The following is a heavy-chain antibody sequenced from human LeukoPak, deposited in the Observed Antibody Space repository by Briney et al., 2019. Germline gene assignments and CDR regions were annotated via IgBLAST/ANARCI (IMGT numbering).Heavy chain of an antibody. J-gene: IGHJ3*02. D-gene: IGHD3-22*01. CDR1: GFTFSSYA. CDR2: ISGSGGST. CDR3: ARLYDSSGYYYQDAFDI. Sequence: GGSLRLSCAASGFTFSSYAMSWVRQAPGKGLEWVSAISGSGGSTYYADSVKGRFTISRDNSKNTLYLQMNSLRAEDMAVYYCARLYDSSGYYYQDAFDIWGQGTMVTVSS. V-gene: IGHV3-23*01.